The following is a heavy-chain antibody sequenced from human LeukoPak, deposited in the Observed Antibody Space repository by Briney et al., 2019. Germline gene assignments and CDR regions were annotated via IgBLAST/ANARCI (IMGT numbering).Heavy chain of an antibody. J-gene: IGHJ6*03. Sequence: PGGSLRLSCAASGFTFSHSAMSWVRQAPGKGLEWISTISGSGSDTNYADSVRGRLIISRDNSKNTLFLQMNSLRAADTAVYYCAKVRFVESSGWQGNYYYYYMDVWGKGTTVTVSS. V-gene: IGHV3-23*01. CDR1: GFTFSHSA. CDR3: AKVRFVESSGWQGNYYYYYMDV. CDR2: ISGSGSDT. D-gene: IGHD6-19*01.